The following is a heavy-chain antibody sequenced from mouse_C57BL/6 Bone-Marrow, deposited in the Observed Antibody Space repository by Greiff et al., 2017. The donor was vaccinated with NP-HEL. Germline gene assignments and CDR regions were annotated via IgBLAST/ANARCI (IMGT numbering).Heavy chain of an antibody. D-gene: IGHD2-3*01. CDR2: ISSGGSYT. J-gene: IGHJ3*01. CDR3: ARLDGYYTFF. V-gene: IGHV5-6*01. CDR1: GFTFSSYG. Sequence: EVQLLESGGDLVKPGGSLKLSCAASGFTFSSYGMSWVRQTPDKRLEWVATISSGGSYTYYPDSVKGRFTISRDNAKNTLYLQMSRLKSEDTAMYYCARLDGYYTFFWGQGTLVTVSA.